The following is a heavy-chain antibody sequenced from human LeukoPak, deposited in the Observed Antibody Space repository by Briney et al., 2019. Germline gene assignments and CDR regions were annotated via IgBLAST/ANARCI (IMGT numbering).Heavy chain of an antibody. CDR2: ISSSGSNI. D-gene: IGHD6-19*01. J-gene: IGHJ4*02. V-gene: IGHV3-21*01. Sequence: PGGSLRLSCAASGFTFSSYSVNWDRQAPGKGLEWVSSISSSGSNIHYADSVKGRFTISRDNAENSLYLQMTSLRAEDTAMYYCARGYSSGPDYWGQGTLVTVSS. CDR3: ARGYSSGPDY. CDR1: GFTFSSYS.